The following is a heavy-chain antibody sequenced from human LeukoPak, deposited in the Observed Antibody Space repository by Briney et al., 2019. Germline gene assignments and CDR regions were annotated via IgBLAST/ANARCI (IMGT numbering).Heavy chain of an antibody. CDR2: IIPILGIA. V-gene: IGHV1-69*04. CDR3: ARDPLRIAAAGTPYYFDY. CDR1: GGTFSSYA. Sequence: SVKVSCKASGGTFSSYAISWVRQAPGQVLGWMGRIIPILGIANYAQKFQGRVTITADKSTSTAYMELSSLRSEDTAVYYCARDPLRIAAAGTPYYFDYWGQGTLVTVSS. D-gene: IGHD6-13*01. J-gene: IGHJ4*02.